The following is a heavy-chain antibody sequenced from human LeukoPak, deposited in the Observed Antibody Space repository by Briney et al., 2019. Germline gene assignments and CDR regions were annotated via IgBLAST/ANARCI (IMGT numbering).Heavy chain of an antibody. D-gene: IGHD3-3*01. Sequence: WASVKVSCKASGYTFTGYYMHWVRQAPGQGLEWMGRIIPILGIANYAQKFQGRVTITADKSTSTAYMELSSLRSEDTAVYYCARGSGITEWYYYGMDVWGQGTTVTVSS. CDR1: GYTFTGYY. CDR2: IIPILGIA. V-gene: IGHV1-69*04. CDR3: ARGSGITEWYYYGMDV. J-gene: IGHJ6*02.